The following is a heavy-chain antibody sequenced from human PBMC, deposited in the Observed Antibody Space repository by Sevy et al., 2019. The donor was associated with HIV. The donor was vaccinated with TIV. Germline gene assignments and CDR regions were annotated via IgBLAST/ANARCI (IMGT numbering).Heavy chain of an antibody. CDR1: GYTFTNYA. Sequence: ASVKVSCKASGYTFTNYAIHWVRQAPGQKLEWMGRINVGNGNTLSQKFQDRATFTRDTSASAAYMQLSSLGSEATAVYYCARGEFCSGSSCYSEFFDYWGQGALVTVSS. J-gene: IGHJ4*02. CDR2: INVGNGNT. D-gene: IGHD2-15*01. CDR3: ARGEFCSGSSCYSEFFDY. V-gene: IGHV1-3*01.